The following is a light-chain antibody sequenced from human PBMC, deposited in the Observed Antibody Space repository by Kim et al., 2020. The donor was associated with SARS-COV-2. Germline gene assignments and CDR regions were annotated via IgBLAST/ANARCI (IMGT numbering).Light chain of an antibody. CDR1: RLGSYY. CDR3: NSRDSNYNVV. V-gene: IGLV3-19*01. Sequence: VALVQRVRITCKGDRLGSYYATWYQQKPGQAPIVVIYGKNNRPSGIPDRFSGSSSGNTASLTITGTQAGDGADYYCNSRDSNYNVVFGGGTQLTVL. CDR2: GKN. J-gene: IGLJ2*01.